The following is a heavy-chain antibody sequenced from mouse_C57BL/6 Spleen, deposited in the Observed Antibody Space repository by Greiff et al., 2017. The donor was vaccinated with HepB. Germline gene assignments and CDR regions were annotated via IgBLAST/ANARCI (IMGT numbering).Heavy chain of an antibody. CDR1: GYAFSSYW. J-gene: IGHJ2*01. Sequence: VQLQQSGAELVKPGASVKISCKASGYAFSSYWMNWVKQRPGKGLEWIGQIYPGDGDTNYNGKFKGKATLTADKSSSTAYMQLSSLTSEDSAVYFCARDGNHPSSLDYWGQGTTLTVSS. CDR3: ARDGNHPSSLDY. V-gene: IGHV1-80*01. D-gene: IGHD1-1*01. CDR2: IYPGDGDT.